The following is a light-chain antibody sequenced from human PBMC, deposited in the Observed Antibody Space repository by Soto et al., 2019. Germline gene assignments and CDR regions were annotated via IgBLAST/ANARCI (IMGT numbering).Light chain of an antibody. J-gene: IGLJ2*01. CDR1: SSDVGGYDY. Sequence: QSALTQPASVSGSPGQSITISCTGTSSDVGGYDYVSWYQLHPGKAPKLMVFEVSNRPSGVSYRFSGSKSGNTASLTISGLQAEDEADYFCSSYAVSDTMIFGGGTKVTVL. CDR3: SSYAVSDTMI. V-gene: IGLV2-14*01. CDR2: EVS.